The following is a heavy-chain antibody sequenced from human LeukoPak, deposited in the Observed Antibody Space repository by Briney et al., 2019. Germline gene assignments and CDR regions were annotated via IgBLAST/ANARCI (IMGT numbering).Heavy chain of an antibody. CDR3: AKSRTAFFSYGRLLDS. V-gene: IGHV3-9*01. D-gene: IGHD5-18*01. J-gene: IGHJ4*02. CDR2: ISWNSGSV. Sequence: PGRSLRLSCAASGFIFDDYAMHWVRQAPGKGLEWVSGISWNSGSVAYADSVKGRFTIPRDNAKNSLYLQMNSLRAEDTAFYYCAKSRTAFFSYGRLLDSWGQGTLVTVSS. CDR1: GFIFDDYA.